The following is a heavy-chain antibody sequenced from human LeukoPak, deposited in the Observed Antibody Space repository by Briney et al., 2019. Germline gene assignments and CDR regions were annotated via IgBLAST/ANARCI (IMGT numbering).Heavy chain of an antibody. J-gene: IGHJ3*02. Sequence: GGFLRLSCAASGFTVSSNYMSWVRQAPGKGLEWVSVIYSGGSTYYADSVKGRFTISRDNSKNTLYLQMNSLRAEDTAVYYCARDTVPAATDAFDIWGQGTMVTVSS. CDR2: IYSGGST. CDR1: GFTVSSNY. V-gene: IGHV3-53*05. CDR3: ARDTVPAATDAFDI. D-gene: IGHD2-2*01.